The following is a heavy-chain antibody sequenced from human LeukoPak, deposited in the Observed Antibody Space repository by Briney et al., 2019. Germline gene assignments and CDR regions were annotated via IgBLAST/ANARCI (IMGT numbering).Heavy chain of an antibody. CDR1: GGTFSSYA. CDR3: ASPRGMATISDFDS. CDR2: IIPMLGIA. Sequence: GASVKVSCKASGGTFSSYAISWVRQAPGQGLEWMGRIIPMLGIANYAQRFQGRVTITADKSTSTAYMELSSLRSEDTAVYYCASPRGMATISDFDSWGQGTLVTVSS. D-gene: IGHD5-24*01. J-gene: IGHJ4*02. V-gene: IGHV1-69*04.